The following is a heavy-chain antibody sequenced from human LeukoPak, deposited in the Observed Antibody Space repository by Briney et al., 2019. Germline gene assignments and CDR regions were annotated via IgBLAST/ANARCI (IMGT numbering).Heavy chain of an antibody. D-gene: IGHD1-20*01. CDR2: ISSSSSYT. CDR3: ARVITGTTWAPDY. J-gene: IGHJ4*02. V-gene: IGHV3-11*06. Sequence: GGSLRLSCAASGFTFSDYYMSWIRHPPGKGLEWVSYISSSSSYTNYADSVKGRFTISRDSAKSSLYLQMNSLRAEDTAAYYCARVITGTTWAPDYWGQGTLVTVSS. CDR1: GFTFSDYY.